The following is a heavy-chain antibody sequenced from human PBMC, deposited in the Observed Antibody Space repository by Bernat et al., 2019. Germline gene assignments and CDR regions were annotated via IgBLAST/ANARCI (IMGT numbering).Heavy chain of an antibody. J-gene: IGHJ3*02. CDR2: IYYSGST. D-gene: IGHD3-22*01. CDR1: GGSISSSSYY. CDR3: ARLQWYYYDSSGYDGFDI. V-gene: IGHV4-39*01. Sequence: QLQLQESGPGLVKPSETLFLTRTVSGGSISSSSYYWVWIREPPGKGLEWIGSIYYSGSTYYNPSLKSRVTISIDTSKDQISLKMGYVTAADTAVYYCARLQWYYYDSSGYDGFDIWGQGTMVTVSS.